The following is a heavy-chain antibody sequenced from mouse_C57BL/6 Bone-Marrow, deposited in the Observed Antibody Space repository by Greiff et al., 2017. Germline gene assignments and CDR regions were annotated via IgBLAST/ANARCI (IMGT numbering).Heavy chain of an antibody. J-gene: IGHJ2*01. CDR2: ISSGGSYT. CDR1: GFTFSSYG. CDR3: ARGRGTNY. V-gene: IGHV5-6*02. D-gene: IGHD3-3*01. Sequence: EVMLVESGGDLVKPGGSLKLSCAASGFTFSSYGMSWVRQTPDKRLAWVATISSGGSYTNYPDSVKGRFTISRDNAKNTLYLQMSSLKAEDTAMYYCARGRGTNYWGQGTTLTVSS.